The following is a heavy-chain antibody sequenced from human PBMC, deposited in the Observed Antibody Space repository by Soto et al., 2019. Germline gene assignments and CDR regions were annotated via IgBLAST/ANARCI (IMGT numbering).Heavy chain of an antibody. CDR3: ARRATPITIFGVVIYHLHYFDY. CDR2: IYYSGST. Sequence: SETLSLTCTVSGGSISSSSYCWGWIRQPPGRGLEWIGSIYYSGSTYYNPSLKSRVTISVDTSKNQFSLKLSSVTAADTAVYYCARRATPITIFGVVIYHLHYFDYWGQGTLVTVSS. J-gene: IGHJ4*02. D-gene: IGHD3-3*01. CDR1: GGSISSSSYC. V-gene: IGHV4-39*01.